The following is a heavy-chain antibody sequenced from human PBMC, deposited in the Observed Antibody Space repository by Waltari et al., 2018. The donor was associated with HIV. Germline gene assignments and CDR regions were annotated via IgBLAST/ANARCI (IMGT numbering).Heavy chain of an antibody. CDR2: ISSSSSYI. V-gene: IGHV3-21*01. Sequence: EVLLVDLGGGLVKSGGSLRLSCAASGFTFGSYRMNWVRKAPGKGLDWVSSISSSSSYIYYADSVKGRFTIARDNAKNSLYLQMNSRRAEDTAVYYCARDSGPYYYDSSGYASFDYWGQGTLVTVSS. J-gene: IGHJ4*02. D-gene: IGHD3-22*01. CDR1: GFTFGSYR. CDR3: ARDSGPYYYDSSGYASFDY.